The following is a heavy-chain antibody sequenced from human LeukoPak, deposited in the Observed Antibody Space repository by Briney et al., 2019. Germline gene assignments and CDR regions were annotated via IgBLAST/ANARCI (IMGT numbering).Heavy chain of an antibody. V-gene: IGHV1-18*01. D-gene: IGHD3-22*01. CDR1: GYTFTSYG. Sequence: ASVKVSCKASGYTFTSYGISWVRQAPGQGLEWMGWISAYNGNTNYAQKLQGRVTMTTDTSTSTAYMELRSLRSDDTAVYYCARTMSDSSGYYYVDYYYYYGMDVWGQGTTVTVSS. J-gene: IGHJ6*02. CDR2: ISAYNGNT. CDR3: ARTMSDSSGYYYVDYYYYYGMDV.